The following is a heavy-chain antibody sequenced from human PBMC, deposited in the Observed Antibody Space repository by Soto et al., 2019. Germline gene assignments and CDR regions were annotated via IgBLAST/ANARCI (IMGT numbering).Heavy chain of an antibody. D-gene: IGHD5-12*01. J-gene: IGHJ4*01. V-gene: IGHV1-18*01. CDR2: ISPYNGDT. CDR3: AREGATSRPAEIDY. CDR1: GCTFSSYG. Sequence: GVSVKVSCKDSGCTFSSYGMTWVRQGPGQGLEWVGRISPYNGDTNYAQRIQGRVTMTIDTSTSTAYMELRSLRSDDTAVYYCAREGATSRPAEIDYWG.